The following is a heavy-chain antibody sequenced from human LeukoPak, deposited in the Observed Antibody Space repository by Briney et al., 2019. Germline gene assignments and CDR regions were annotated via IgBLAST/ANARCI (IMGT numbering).Heavy chain of an antibody. D-gene: IGHD2-21*02. Sequence: SETLSLTCTVSGGSISSYYWSWIRQPPGKGLDYIGYIYYSGSTNYNPSLKSRVTVSVDTSNNQFSLKLSSVTAADTAVYYCASGVVVTALDYWGQGTLVTVSS. CDR2: IYYSGST. V-gene: IGHV4-59*01. J-gene: IGHJ4*02. CDR1: GGSISSYY. CDR3: ASGVVVTALDY.